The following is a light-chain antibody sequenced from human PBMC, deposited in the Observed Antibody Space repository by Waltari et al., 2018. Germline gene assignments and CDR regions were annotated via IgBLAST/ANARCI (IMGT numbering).Light chain of an antibody. CDR3: QQFKNYPLT. CDR2: DAS. V-gene: IGKV1D-13*01. CDR1: QGISSD. Sequence: AIQLTQSPSSLSASVGDSLTITCRASQGISSDLAWYQQKPGESPKILIYDASSLQNGVPSRFSGSGSGTDFTLTISSLQPEDFAIYYCQQFKNYPLTFGGGTKVEIK. J-gene: IGKJ4*01.